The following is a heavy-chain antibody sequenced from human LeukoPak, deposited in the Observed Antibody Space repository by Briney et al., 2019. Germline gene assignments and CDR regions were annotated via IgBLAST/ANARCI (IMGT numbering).Heavy chain of an antibody. V-gene: IGHV3-7*01. CDR3: ARTGNPEFRFDY. J-gene: IGHJ4*02. D-gene: IGHD1-1*01. Sequence: VDSVKGRFTISRDNAKNSLHLQMNTLRAEDTAVYYCARTGNPEFRFDYWGQGTLVTVSS.